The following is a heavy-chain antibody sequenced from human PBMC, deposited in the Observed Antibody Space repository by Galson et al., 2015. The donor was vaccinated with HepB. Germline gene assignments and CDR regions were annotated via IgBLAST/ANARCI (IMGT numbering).Heavy chain of an antibody. Sequence: SLRLSCAASGFTFSSYWMSWVRQAPGKGLEWVANIKQDGSEKYYVDSVKGRFTISRDNAKNSLYLQMNSLRAEDTAVYYCAREGYDFWSGYPSGLYYYYTDVWGKGTTVTVSS. V-gene: IGHV3-7*03. CDR1: GFTFSSYW. CDR3: AREGYDFWSGYPSGLYYYYTDV. CDR2: IKQDGSEK. D-gene: IGHD3-3*01. J-gene: IGHJ6*03.